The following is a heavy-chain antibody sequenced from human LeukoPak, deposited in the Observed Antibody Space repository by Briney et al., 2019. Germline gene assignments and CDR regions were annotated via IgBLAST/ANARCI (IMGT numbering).Heavy chain of an antibody. Sequence: SETLSLTCTVSGGSISSGGYYWSWIRQHPGKGLEWIGYIYYSGSTYYNPSLKSRVTISVDTSKNQFSLKLSSVTAADTAVYYCASGSSGYYYFDYWGQGTLVTASS. J-gene: IGHJ4*02. D-gene: IGHD3-22*01. CDR2: IYYSGST. CDR3: ASGSSGYYYFDY. CDR1: GGSISSGGYY. V-gene: IGHV4-31*03.